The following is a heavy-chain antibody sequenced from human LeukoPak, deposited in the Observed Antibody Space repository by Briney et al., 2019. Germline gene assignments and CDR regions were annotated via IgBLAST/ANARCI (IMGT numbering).Heavy chain of an antibody. J-gene: IGHJ5*02. D-gene: IGHD3-3*01. CDR3: ARDVRGYDFWSGYSRGFDP. V-gene: IGHV4-31*03. Sequence: SETLFLTCTVSGGSISSGGYYWSWIRQHPGKGLEWIGYIYYSGSTYYNPSLKSRVTISVDTSKNQFSLKLSSVTAADTAVYYCARDVRGYDFWSGYSRGFDPWGQGTLVTVSS. CDR1: GGSISSGGYY. CDR2: IYYSGST.